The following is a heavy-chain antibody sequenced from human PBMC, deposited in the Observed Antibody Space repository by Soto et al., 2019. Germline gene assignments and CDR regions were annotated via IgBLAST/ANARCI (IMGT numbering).Heavy chain of an antibody. CDR1: GFTFGDYA. D-gene: IGHD5-12*01. V-gene: IGHV3-49*04. CDR2: IRNDIYDETT. CDR3: TRGRDGYNPYYFLY. J-gene: IGHJ4*02. Sequence: QPGGSLRLSCTASGFTFGDYAINWVRQVPGKGLGWLGFIRNDIYDETTEYAASVKGRIIISRDDSKSMAYLQMDSLKTEDTGVYYCTRGRDGYNPYYFLYWGQGALVTVSS.